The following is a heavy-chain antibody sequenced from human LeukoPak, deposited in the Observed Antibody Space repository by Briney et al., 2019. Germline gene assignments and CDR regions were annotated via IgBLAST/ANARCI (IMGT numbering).Heavy chain of an antibody. CDR2: VSSSSSFI. CDR3: ARDRVSGFGPDY. CDR1: GFSFSSHS. V-gene: IGHV3-21*01. Sequence: GGSLRLSCAASGFSFSSHSMNWVRQAPGKGLEWVSSVSSSSSFIYYADSVKGRFTISRDNAKKSLYLQMNSLRAEDTAVYYCARDRVSGFGPDYWGQGTLVTVSS. J-gene: IGHJ4*02. D-gene: IGHD3-10*01.